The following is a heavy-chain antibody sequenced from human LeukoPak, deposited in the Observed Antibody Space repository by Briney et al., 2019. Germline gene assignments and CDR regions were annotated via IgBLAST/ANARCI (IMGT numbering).Heavy chain of an antibody. Sequence: SQTLSLTCAVSGGSISSGGYSWSWIRQPPGKGLEWIGYIYHSGSTYYNPSLKSRVTISVDRSKNQFSLKLSSVTAADTAVYYCATTQYYYGSGATENWFDPWGQGTLVTVSS. D-gene: IGHD3-10*01. V-gene: IGHV4-30-2*01. J-gene: IGHJ5*02. CDR2: IYHSGST. CDR1: GGSISSGGYS. CDR3: ATTQYYYGSGATENWFDP.